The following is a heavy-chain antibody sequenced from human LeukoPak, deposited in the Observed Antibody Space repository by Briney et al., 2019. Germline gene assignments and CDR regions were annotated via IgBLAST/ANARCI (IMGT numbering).Heavy chain of an antibody. CDR1: VGSVSSSSYG. V-gene: IGHV4-39*07. D-gene: IGHD6-13*01. CDR3: ARTTSSSIWYDTQYYYYMDV. CDR2: IYYSGST. Sequence: SETLSLACTVSVGSVSSSSYGWGWIRQLPGKGLVGIGSIYYSGSTYYNLSLKTRVTISVDAPKNHLSLNQIFETAADGRVFYCARTTSSSIWYDTQYYYYMDVWGKGTTVTISS. J-gene: IGHJ6*03.